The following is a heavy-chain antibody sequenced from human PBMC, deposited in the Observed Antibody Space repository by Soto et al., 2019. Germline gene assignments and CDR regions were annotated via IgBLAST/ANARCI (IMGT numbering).Heavy chain of an antibody. CDR3: ARDPYYYDSSGYYSLGYFDY. V-gene: IGHV1-69*13. CDR2: IIPIFGTA. CDR1: GGTFSSYA. D-gene: IGHD3-22*01. J-gene: IGHJ4*02. Sequence: AASVKVSCKASGGTFSSYAISWVRQAPGQGLEWMGGIIPIFGTANYAQKFQGRVTITADESTSTAYMELSSLRSEGTAVYYCARDPYYYDSSGYYSLGYFDYWGQGTLVTVSS.